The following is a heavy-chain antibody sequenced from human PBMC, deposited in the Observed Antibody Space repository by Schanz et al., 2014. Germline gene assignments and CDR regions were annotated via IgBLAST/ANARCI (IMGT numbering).Heavy chain of an antibody. J-gene: IGHJ6*02. CDR2: ISGSGGST. V-gene: IGHV3-23*01. D-gene: IGHD2-15*01. CDR1: GFTFSTYA. CDR3: AKARRKSNCSGGRCFHYSYYGMDV. Sequence: EVQLLESGGGLVQPGGSLRLSCAASGFTFSTYAMSWVRQAPGKGLEWVSGISGSGGSTYYADSVKGRFTISRDNSKTTLSLQMNSLRAEDTAVYYCAKARRKSNCSGGRCFHYSYYGMDVWGQGTTVTVSS.